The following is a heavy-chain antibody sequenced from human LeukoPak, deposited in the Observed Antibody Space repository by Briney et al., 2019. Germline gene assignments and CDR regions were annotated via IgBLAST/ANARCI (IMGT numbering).Heavy chain of an antibody. D-gene: IGHD2-2*01. CDR2: TRNKANSYTT. CDR3: SRALYYSSSTYCNDY. J-gene: IGHJ4*02. CDR1: GFSFSDHY. V-gene: IGHV3-72*01. Sequence: GGSLRLSCAASGFSFSDHYMDWVRQAPGKGLEWVGRTRNKANSYTTEYAASVKGRFTISRDASKNSLYLQMNSLTAEDTAVYYCSRALYYSSSTYCNDYWGQGTLVTVPS.